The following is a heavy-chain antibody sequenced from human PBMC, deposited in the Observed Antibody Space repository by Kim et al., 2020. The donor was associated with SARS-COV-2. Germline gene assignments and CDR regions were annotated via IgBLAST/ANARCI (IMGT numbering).Heavy chain of an antibody. CDR1: GFSFSSYA. Sequence: GGSLRLSCSASGFSFSSYAMIWVRQAPGKGLEYVSTISADGGSTYHADTVNGRLTISGDNSRNTLYLQKRSVRPEASAVYYGVEHGKRSGRLWGQGTLVTVSP. J-gene: IGHJ4*02. CDR2: ISADGGST. CDR3: VEHGKRSGRL. D-gene: IGHD3-3*01. V-gene: IGHV3-64D*09.